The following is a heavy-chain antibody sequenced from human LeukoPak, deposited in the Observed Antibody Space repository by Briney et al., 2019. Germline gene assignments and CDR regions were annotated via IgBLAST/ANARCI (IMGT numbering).Heavy chain of an antibody. CDR2: INHSGST. J-gene: IGHJ4*02. V-gene: IGHV4-34*01. CDR3: AGLVISYSSSWTSESRFDY. CDR1: AGFFSGYY. Sequence: SETLSLTCAVYAGFFSGYYWRWIRQLPGKGLEWIGEINHSGSTNYNPSLKSRFPLSVVTSKNQFSLKRSSLTAADTAVFYFAGLVISYSSSWTSESRFDYWGQGTLVTVSS. D-gene: IGHD6-13*01.